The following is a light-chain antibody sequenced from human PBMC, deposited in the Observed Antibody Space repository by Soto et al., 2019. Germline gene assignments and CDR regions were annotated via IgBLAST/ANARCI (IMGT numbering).Light chain of an antibody. Sequence: IQMTQSPFSVSASVGDRVTITCRASQGISSWLAWYQQKPGKSPTLLIYKASNLQTGVPSRFSGSGSGTDFTLTISSLQPEDFATYYCQQTSSLPLTFGGGTKVDIK. CDR3: QQTSSLPLT. V-gene: IGKV1-12*01. J-gene: IGKJ4*01. CDR2: KAS. CDR1: QGISSW.